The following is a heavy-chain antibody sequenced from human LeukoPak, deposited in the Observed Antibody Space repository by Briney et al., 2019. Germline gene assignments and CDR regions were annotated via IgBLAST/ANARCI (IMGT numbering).Heavy chain of an antibody. V-gene: IGHV4-4*08. J-gene: IGHJ6*02. CDR3: ARTSRHFYGSGTNLTPWPAGMDV. Sequence: PSETLSLTCTVSGGSIFNYYWSWIRQPPGKRLEWIGYIYSSGSPNYNPSLQSRVTISVDTSKSQFSLTLNSATAADTAVYYCARTSRHFYGSGTNLTPWPAGMDVWGQGTTVTVSS. CDR1: GGSIFNYY. CDR2: IYSSGSP. D-gene: IGHD3-10*01.